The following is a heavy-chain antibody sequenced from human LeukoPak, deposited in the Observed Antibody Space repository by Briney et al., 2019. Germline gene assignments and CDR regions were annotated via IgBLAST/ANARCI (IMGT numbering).Heavy chain of an antibody. V-gene: IGHV4-4*07. D-gene: IGHD6-13*01. CDR3: ARLFPAAGTPYYYIMDV. CDR2: FYSSGSY. CDR1: GGSISNYY. J-gene: IGHJ6*02. Sequence: SETLSLTCTVSGGSISNYYWSWIRQPAGKGLEWIGRFYSSGSYNYDPSLKSRVTMSVDTSKNQFSLRLSSVTAADTAVYYCARLFPAAGTPYYYIMDVWGQGTTVTVSS.